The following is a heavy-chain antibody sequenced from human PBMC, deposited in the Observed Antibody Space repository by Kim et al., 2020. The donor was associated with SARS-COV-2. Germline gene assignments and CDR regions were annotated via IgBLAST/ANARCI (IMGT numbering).Heavy chain of an antibody. CDR3: ARGFADGFGELLRY. Sequence: ASVKVSCKASGYTLTSYAMNWVRQAPGQGLEWMGWINTNTGNPTYAQGFTGRFVFSLDTSVSTTYLQISSLKAEDTAVYYCARGFADGFGELLRYWGQGTLVTVSS. J-gene: IGHJ4*02. CDR2: INTNTGNP. V-gene: IGHV7-4-1*02. D-gene: IGHD3-10*01. CDR1: GYTLTSYA.